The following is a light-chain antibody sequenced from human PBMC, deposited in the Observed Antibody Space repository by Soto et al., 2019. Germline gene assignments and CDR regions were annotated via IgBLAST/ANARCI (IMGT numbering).Light chain of an antibody. J-gene: IGKJ5*01. V-gene: IGKV3-20*01. CDR3: QQYGSSPPSST. Sequence: EIVLTQSPGTLSLSPGERATLSCRASQSFSSTYLAWYQQKPGQAPRLLIYGASNRATDIPDRFGGRGSGTDFTLTISRLEPEDFAVYYCQQYGSSPPSSTFGQGTRLEIK. CDR1: QSFSSTY. CDR2: GAS.